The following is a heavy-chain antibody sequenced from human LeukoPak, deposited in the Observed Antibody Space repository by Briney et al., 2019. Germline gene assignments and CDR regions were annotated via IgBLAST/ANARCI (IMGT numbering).Heavy chain of an antibody. CDR3: ARAYGSGTYWFDY. J-gene: IGHJ4*02. D-gene: IGHD3-10*01. V-gene: IGHV3-21*01. CDR2: ISGSGGST. CDR1: GFTFSSYG. Sequence: GGSLRLSCAASGFTFSSYGMHWVRQAPGKGLEWVSAISGSGGSTYYADSVKGRFTISGDNAENSVYLQMNRLRDEDTAIYYCARAYGSGTYWFDYWGQGTLVPVSS.